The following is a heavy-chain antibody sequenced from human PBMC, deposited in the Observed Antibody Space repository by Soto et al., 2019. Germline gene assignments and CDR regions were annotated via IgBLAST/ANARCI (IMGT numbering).Heavy chain of an antibody. CDR3: ARERPDGARLDP. V-gene: IGHV4-30-4*01. CDR2: IYHSGST. J-gene: IGHJ5*02. CDR1: GGSISSGDYY. D-gene: IGHD6-6*01. Sequence: QVQLQESGPGLVKPSQTLSLTCTVSGGSISSGDYYWSWIRQPPGKGLEWIGYIYHSGSTYYNPSLKSRVTISVDTSKNQFSLKLSSVTAGDTAVYYCARERPDGARLDPWGQGTLVTVSS.